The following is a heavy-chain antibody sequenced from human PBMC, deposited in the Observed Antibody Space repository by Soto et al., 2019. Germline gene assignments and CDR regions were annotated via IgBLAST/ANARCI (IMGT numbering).Heavy chain of an antibody. CDR2: INPYNGNT. V-gene: IGHV1-18*01. CDR3: AGDLKVVPAKWAFGY. Sequence: ASVKVSCRASGYTFTSYGISWVRQAPGQGLECMGWINPYNGNTVYAQKLQGRVTMTADTSTSTAYMELRSLRSDVTAVYYCAGDLKVVPAKWAFGYCGQGTLVTFSS. J-gene: IGHJ4*02. D-gene: IGHD2-15*01. CDR1: GYTFTSYG.